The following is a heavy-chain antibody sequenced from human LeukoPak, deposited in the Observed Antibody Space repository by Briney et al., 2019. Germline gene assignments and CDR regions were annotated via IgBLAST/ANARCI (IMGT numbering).Heavy chain of an antibody. J-gene: IGHJ4*02. CDR2: IYYTGTT. CDR1: GGSISNTNYY. CDR3: AREEYSSDWYGHDS. Sequence: PSETLSLTCTVSGGSISNTNYYWAWIRQPPGRGLEWIGSIYYTGTTFDNPSLKSRVTLSVDMSKNQFSLRLTSVTAADTAFYYCAREEYSSDWYGHDSWGQGTLVTVSS. D-gene: IGHD6-13*01. V-gene: IGHV4-39*07.